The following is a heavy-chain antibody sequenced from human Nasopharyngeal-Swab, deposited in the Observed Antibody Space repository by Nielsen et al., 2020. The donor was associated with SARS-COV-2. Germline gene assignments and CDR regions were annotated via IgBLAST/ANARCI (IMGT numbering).Heavy chain of an antibody. V-gene: IGHV3-23*01. D-gene: IGHD4-17*01. Sequence: GESLKISCAASGFTFSSYAMNWVRQAPGKGLEWVSIVTGNGMNTYYADSVKGRFTISRDNSKNTLYLQMNSLRAEDTAEYYCAKDVADYGVFDYWGQGTLVTVSS. CDR1: GFTFSSYA. J-gene: IGHJ4*02. CDR2: VTGNGMNT. CDR3: AKDVADYGVFDY.